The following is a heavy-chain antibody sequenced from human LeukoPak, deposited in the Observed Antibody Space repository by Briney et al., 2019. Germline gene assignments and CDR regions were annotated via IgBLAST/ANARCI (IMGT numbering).Heavy chain of an antibody. CDR2: IYYSGST. CDR1: SYSIGSGYF. J-gene: IGHJ5*02. V-gene: IGHV4-38-2*01. CDR3: ARGSDP. Sequence: KPSETLSLTCAVSSYSIGSGYFWGWLRQPPGKGLEWIGSIYYSGSTYYNPSLKSRVTISVDTSKNQFSLKLSSVTAADTAVYYCARGSDPWGQGTLVTVSS.